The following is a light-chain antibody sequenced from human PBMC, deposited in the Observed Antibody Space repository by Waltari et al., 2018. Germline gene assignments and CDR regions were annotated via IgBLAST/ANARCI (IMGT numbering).Light chain of an antibody. Sequence: DVVMTQSPLSLPVTLGQPASISCRSSQSLVHSDGNTSLNWFQQRPGQSPRRLIYKVSNRDSGVPDRFSGRGSGTDCTLKISTVEAEDVGVYYCMQGSHWPPWTFGQGTKVEIK. CDR3: MQGSHWPPWT. CDR1: QSLVHSDGNTS. J-gene: IGKJ1*01. V-gene: IGKV2-30*02. CDR2: KVS.